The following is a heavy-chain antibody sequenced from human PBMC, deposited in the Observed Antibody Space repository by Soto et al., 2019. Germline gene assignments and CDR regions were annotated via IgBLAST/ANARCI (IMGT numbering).Heavy chain of an antibody. J-gene: IGHJ4*02. CDR2: ISSRSTFI. Sequence: GGSLRLSCTVLGFTLTDENMNWVRQAPGKGLEWVSSISSRSTFINYADSVKGRFTISRDNDKGLVYLQMNSLRAEDTAVYYYPRDPPLSMIVVVGVDDFWGQGTLVTVSS. D-gene: IGHD3-22*01. CDR3: PRDPPLSMIVVVGVDDF. V-gene: IGHV3-21*06. CDR1: GFTLTDEN.